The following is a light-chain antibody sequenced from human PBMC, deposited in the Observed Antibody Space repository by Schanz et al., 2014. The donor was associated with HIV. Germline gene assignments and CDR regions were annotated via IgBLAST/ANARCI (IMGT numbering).Light chain of an antibody. Sequence: QSVLTQPPSASGSPGQSVTISCTGTSSDVGDYDFVSWYQQHPGKAPKLLIYEVTKWPSGVPDRFSGSKSGNTASLTVSGLQAEDEADYYCSSYAGSNTWVFGGGTKLTVL. J-gene: IGLJ3*02. CDR2: EVT. CDR3: SSYAGSNTWV. CDR1: SSDVGDYDF. V-gene: IGLV2-8*01.